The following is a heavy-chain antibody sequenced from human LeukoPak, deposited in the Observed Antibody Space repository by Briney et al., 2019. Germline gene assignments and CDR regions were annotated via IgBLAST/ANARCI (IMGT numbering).Heavy chain of an antibody. CDR3: ARDSNGGSANDAFDI. Sequence: ASVKVSCKASGYTFTGYYMHWVRQAPGQGLEWMGRINPNSGGTNYAQKFQGRVTMTRDTSISTAYMELSRLRSDDTAVYYCARDSNGGSANDAFDIWGQGTMVTVSS. D-gene: IGHD6-19*01. CDR2: INPNSGGT. J-gene: IGHJ3*02. V-gene: IGHV1-2*06. CDR1: GYTFTGYY.